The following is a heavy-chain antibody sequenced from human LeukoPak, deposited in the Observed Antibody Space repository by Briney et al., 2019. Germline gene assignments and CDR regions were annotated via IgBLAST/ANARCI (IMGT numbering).Heavy chain of an antibody. J-gene: IGHJ6*02. Sequence: SETLSLTCTVSGGSISSYYWSWIRQPPGKGLEWIGYIYYSGSTNYNPSLKSRVTISVDTSKNQFSLKLSSVTAADTAVYYCARGWPDPLRYFDWSLAYYYYYGMDVWGQGTTVTVSS. D-gene: IGHD3-9*01. CDR2: IYYSGST. V-gene: IGHV4-59*08. CDR1: GGSISSYY. CDR3: ARGWPDPLRYFDWSLAYYYYYGMDV.